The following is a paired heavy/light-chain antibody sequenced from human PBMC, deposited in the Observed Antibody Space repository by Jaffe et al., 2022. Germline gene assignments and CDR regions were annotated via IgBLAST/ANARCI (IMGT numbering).Light chain of an antibody. CDR3: LQDYGHPFT. Sequence: DIQMTQSPSSLSASVGDRVTITCRASQDIRSDLGWYQQKPGKAPKRLIYSASSLQSGVPSRFSGSGSGTEFTLTISSLQPEDFATYFCLQDYGHPFTFGPGTKVDIK. J-gene: IGKJ3*01. CDR2: SAS. V-gene: IGKV1-17*01. CDR1: QDIRSD.
Heavy chain of an antibody. V-gene: IGHV7-4-1*02. CDR3: AKAGLGCRSTSCYAGRWDS. CDR1: GYSFTSNA. CDR2: INTNTGNP. J-gene: IGHJ4*02. Sequence: QVQLVQSGSELKKPGASVKISCKASGYSFTSNAINWVRQAPGQGLEWMGWINTNTGNPTYVQGFRGRFVFSLDTSVSTAYLQISSLKADDTALYYCAKAGLGCRSTSCYAGRWDSWGQGTLLTVSS. D-gene: IGHD2-2*01.